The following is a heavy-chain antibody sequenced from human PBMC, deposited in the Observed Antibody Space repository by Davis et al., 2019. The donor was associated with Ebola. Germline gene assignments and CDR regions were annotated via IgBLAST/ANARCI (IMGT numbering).Heavy chain of an antibody. J-gene: IGHJ4*02. CDR3: ARELYGPHY. CDR1: GFTFSSYG. D-gene: IGHD2/OR15-2a*01. CDR2: ISSSSSTI. Sequence: GESLKISCAASGFTFSSYGMHWVRQAPGKGLEWVSYISSSSSTIYYADSVKGRFTISRDNAKNSLYLQMNSLRDEDTAVYYCARELYGPHYWGQGTLVTVSS. V-gene: IGHV3-48*02.